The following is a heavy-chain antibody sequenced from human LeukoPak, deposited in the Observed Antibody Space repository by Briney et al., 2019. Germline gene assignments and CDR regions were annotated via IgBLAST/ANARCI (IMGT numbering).Heavy chain of an antibody. Sequence: GASVKVSCKASGGTFSSYAISWVRQAPGQGLEWMGGIIPIFGTANYAQKFQGRVTITADKSTSTAYMELSSLRSEDTAVYYCARGSGYSFEPTTDAFDIWGQGTMVTVSS. V-gene: IGHV1-69*06. CDR2: IIPIFGTA. CDR3: ARGSGYSFEPTTDAFDI. CDR1: GGTFSSYA. D-gene: IGHD5-18*01. J-gene: IGHJ3*02.